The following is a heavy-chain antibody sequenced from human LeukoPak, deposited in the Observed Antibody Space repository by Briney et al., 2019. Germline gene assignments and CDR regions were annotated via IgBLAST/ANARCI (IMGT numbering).Heavy chain of an antibody. J-gene: IGHJ2*01. CDR1: GYTFTSYY. V-gene: IGHV1-46*01. CDR2: INPSGGST. CDR3: ARDLRDYYDSSGYVAPFDL. Sequence: ASVKVSCKASGYTFTSYYMHWVRQAPGQGPEWMGIINPSGGSTSYAQKFQGRVTMTRDTSTSTVYMELSSLRSEDTAVYYCARDLRDYYDSSGYVAPFDLWGRGTLVTVSS. D-gene: IGHD3-22*01.